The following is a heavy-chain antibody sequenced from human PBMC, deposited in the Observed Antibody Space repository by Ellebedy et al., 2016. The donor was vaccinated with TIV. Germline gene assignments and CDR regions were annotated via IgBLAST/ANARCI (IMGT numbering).Heavy chain of an antibody. V-gene: IGHV1-18*01. CDR2: INPNSGGT. Sequence: ASVKVSXXASGGTFSSYAISWVRQAPGQGLVWMGGINPNSGGTNYAQKLQGRVTMTTDTSTSTAYMELRSLRSDDTAVYYCARDGCEDFWSGYYVCAFDIWGQGTMVTVSS. CDR1: GGTFSSYA. J-gene: IGHJ3*02. CDR3: ARDGCEDFWSGYYVCAFDI. D-gene: IGHD3-3*01.